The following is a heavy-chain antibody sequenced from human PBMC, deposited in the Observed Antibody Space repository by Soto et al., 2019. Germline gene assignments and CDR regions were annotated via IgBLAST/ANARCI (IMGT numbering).Heavy chain of an antibody. J-gene: IGHJ4*02. D-gene: IGHD2-21*01. CDR1: GGSISSGGFY. Sequence: QVQLQESGPGLVKPSQTLSLTCSVSGGSISSGGFYWSWIRQHPGKGLEWIGYIYYTGSTYYSPSLKSRVTLSVDTSKNYFSLMLTSVTPADTAAYYCARGVITRSRFDSWGQGTLVTVSS. CDR2: IYYTGST. CDR3: ARGVITRSRFDS. V-gene: IGHV4-31*03.